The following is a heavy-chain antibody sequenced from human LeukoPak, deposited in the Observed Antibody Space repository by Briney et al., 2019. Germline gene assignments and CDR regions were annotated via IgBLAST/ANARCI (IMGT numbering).Heavy chain of an antibody. V-gene: IGHV3-48*02. CDR3: ARDDTGNSGHFDL. CDR2: TSSSSDTV. D-gene: IGHD1-1*01. J-gene: IGHJ2*01. Sequence: GGSLRLSCAASGFTFSNYNMNWVRQAPGKGLEWVSYTSSSSDTVFYPESVKGRFTISRDNAKNSLYLQIYSLRDDDTAVYYCARDDTGNSGHFDLWGRGTLVTVSS. CDR1: GFTFSNYN.